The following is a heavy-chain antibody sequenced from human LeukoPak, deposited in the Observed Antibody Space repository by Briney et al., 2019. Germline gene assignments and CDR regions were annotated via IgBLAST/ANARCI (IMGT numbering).Heavy chain of an antibody. D-gene: IGHD6-19*01. J-gene: IGHJ4*02. CDR1: GYSFASYW. V-gene: IGHV5-51*01. CDR2: IYPGDSDT. CDR3: ARLPGYSGGWYGDY. Sequence: GESLQISCKGSGYSFASYWIGWVRQLPGEGLEWMGIIYPGDSDTRYSPSFQGQVTISADKSISTAYLQWSSLKASDTAMYYCARLPGYSGGWYGDYWGQGTLVTVSS.